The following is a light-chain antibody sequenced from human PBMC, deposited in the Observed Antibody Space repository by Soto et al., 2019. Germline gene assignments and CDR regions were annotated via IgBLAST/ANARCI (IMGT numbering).Light chain of an antibody. CDR3: SSYTSSSTVV. CDR2: DVS. J-gene: IGLJ2*01. Sequence: HSALTQPASVSGSPGQSITISCTGTSSDVGGYNYVSWYQQHPGKAPKLMIYDVSNRPSGVSNRFSGSKSGDTASLTISGLQAEDEADYHCSSYTSSSTVVFGGGTKLTVL. CDR1: SSDVGGYNY. V-gene: IGLV2-14*01.